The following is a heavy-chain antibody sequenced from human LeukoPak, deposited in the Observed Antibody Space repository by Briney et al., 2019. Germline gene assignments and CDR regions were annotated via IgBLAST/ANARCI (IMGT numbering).Heavy chain of an antibody. Sequence: GGSLRLSCAASEFTFSSYEMNWVRQAPGKGLEWVSYISSSGSTIYYADSVKGRFTISRDNAKNTLYLQMNSLRAEDTAVYYCARGVAEGIFDYWGQGTLVTVSS. CDR3: ARGVAEGIFDY. J-gene: IGHJ4*02. V-gene: IGHV3-48*03. CDR2: ISSSGSTI. D-gene: IGHD2-15*01. CDR1: EFTFSSYE.